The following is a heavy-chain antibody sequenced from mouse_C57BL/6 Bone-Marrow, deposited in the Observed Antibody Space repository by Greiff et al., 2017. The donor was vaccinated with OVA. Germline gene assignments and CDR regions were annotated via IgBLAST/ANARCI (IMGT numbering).Heavy chain of an antibody. CDR2: IYPGSGNT. CDR1: GYTFTDYY. CDR3: ARPSYYGSSYREDAMDY. Sequence: QVQLQQSGAELVRPGASVKLSCKASGYTFTDYYINWVKQRPGQGLEWIARIYPGSGNTYYNEKFKGKATLTAEKSSSTAYMQLSSLTSEDSAVYFCARPSYYGSSYREDAMDYWGQGTSVTVSS. V-gene: IGHV1-76*01. J-gene: IGHJ4*01. D-gene: IGHD1-1*01.